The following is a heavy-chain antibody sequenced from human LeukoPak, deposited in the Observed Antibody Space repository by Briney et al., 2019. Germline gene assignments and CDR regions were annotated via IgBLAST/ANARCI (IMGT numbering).Heavy chain of an antibody. CDR1: GFTFSSYA. CDR2: ISYDGSNK. D-gene: IGHD2-15*01. V-gene: IGHV3-30-3*01. J-gene: IGHJ3*02. CDR3: ARDGLATQCSGGSCYSDAFDI. Sequence: GGSLRLSCAASGFTFSSYAMHWVRQAPGKGLVWVAVISYDGSNKYYADSVKGRFTISRDNSKNTLYLQMNSLRAEDTAVYYCARDGLATQCSGGSCYSDAFDIWGQGTMVTVSS.